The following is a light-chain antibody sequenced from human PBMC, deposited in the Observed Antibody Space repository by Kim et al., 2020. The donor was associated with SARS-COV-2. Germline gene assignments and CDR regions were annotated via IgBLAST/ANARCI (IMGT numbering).Light chain of an antibody. V-gene: IGKV3-20*01. CDR2: GAS. Sequence: PGERATLSCRASKSVSSSYLAWYQQKPGQAPRLLIYGASSRATGIPDRFSGSGSGTDFTLTISRLEPEDFAVYYCQQYGSSPRTFGQGTKVDIK. J-gene: IGKJ1*01. CDR1: KSVSSSY. CDR3: QQYGSSPRT.